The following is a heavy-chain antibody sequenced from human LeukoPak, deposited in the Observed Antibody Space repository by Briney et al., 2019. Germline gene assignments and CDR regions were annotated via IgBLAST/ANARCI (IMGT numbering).Heavy chain of an antibody. CDR1: GFTFSNYI. Sequence: PGGSLRLSCAASGFTFSNYIMHWVRQAPGKGLGWVAVISHDGSNKHYADSVKGRFTISRDNSKSTLYLQMNSLRAEDTAVYYCARQGSGLDYWGQGTLVTVSS. D-gene: IGHD3-10*01. J-gene: IGHJ4*02. CDR3: ARQGSGLDY. CDR2: ISHDGSNK. V-gene: IGHV3-30*03.